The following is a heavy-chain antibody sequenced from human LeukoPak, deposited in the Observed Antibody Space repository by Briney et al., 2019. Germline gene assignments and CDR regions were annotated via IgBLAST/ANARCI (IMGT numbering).Heavy chain of an antibody. V-gene: IGHV3-23*01. J-gene: IGHJ4*02. CDR3: AKAGAVVVVAAKYFDY. Sequence: SGGSLRLSCAASGFTFSSYGMRWVRQAPGKGLEWVSAISGSGGSTYYADSVKGRFTISRDNSKNTLYLQMNSLRAEGTAVYYCAKAGAVVVVAAKYFDYWGQGTLVTVSS. CDR2: ISGSGGST. D-gene: IGHD2-15*01. CDR1: GFTFSSYG.